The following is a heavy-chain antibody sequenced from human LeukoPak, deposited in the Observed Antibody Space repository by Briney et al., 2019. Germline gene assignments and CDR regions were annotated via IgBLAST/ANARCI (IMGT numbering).Heavy chain of an antibody. CDR2: IYYSGST. D-gene: IGHD6-13*01. CDR1: GGSVSSGSYY. Sequence: SETLSLTCTVSGGSVSSGSYYWSRIRQPPGKGLEWIGYIYYSGSTNYNPSLKSRVTITVDTSKNQFSLKLSSVTAADTAVYYCARGIAAAGPPGGGYYYYYYMDVWGKGTTVTVSS. CDR3: ARGIAAAGPPGGGYYYYYYMDV. J-gene: IGHJ6*03. V-gene: IGHV4-61*01.